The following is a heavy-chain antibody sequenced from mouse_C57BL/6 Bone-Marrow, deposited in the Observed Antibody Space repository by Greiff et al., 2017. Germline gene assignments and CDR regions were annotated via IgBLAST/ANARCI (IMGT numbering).Heavy chain of an antibody. Sequence: EVHLVESGGGLVQPGGSLSLSCAASGFTFTDYYMSWVRQPPGKALEWLGFIRNKANGYTTEYSASVKGRFTISRDNSQSILYLQMNALRAEDSATYYCARLWGFYFDYWDQGTTLTVSS. CDR2: IRNKANGYTT. CDR1: GFTFTDYY. D-gene: IGHD4-1*01. V-gene: IGHV7-3*01. J-gene: IGHJ2*01. CDR3: ARLWGFYFDY.